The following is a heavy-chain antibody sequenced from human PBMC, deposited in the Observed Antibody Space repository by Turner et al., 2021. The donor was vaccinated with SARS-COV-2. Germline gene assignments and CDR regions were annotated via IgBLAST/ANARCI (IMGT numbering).Heavy chain of an antibody. CDR2: SRSKSYGGTT. CDR3: TGGIAGDS. Sequence: EVQLVESGGGLVPPGRSLRLSCTASGFTFGNYGMSWFRQAGGKGVEWVSFSRSKSYGGTTEYAASVKGRFTISRDDSKSMAYLQMNSLKTDDTAVYYCTGGIAGDSWGQGTLVTVSS. D-gene: IGHD6-13*01. V-gene: IGHV3-49*03. J-gene: IGHJ4*02. CDR1: GFTFGNYG.